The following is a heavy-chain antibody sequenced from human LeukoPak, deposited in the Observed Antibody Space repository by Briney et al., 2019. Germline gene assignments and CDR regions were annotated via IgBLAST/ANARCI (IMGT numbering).Heavy chain of an antibody. Sequence: ASVKVSCKASGYTFTGYYMHWVRQAPGQGLEWMGWINPNSGGTNYAQKFQGRVTMTRDTSISTAYMELSRLRSDDTAVYYCAREPTVTTLKNYYYYYMDVWGKGTTVTVSS. CDR2: INPNSGGT. CDR1: GYTFTGYY. J-gene: IGHJ6*03. D-gene: IGHD4-11*01. CDR3: AREPTVTTLKNYYYYYMDV. V-gene: IGHV1-2*02.